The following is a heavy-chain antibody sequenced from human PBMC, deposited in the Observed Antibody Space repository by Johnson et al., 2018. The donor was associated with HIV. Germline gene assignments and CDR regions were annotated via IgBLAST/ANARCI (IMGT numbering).Heavy chain of an antibody. CDR1: GFTFSRYG. J-gene: IGHJ3*02. D-gene: IGHD1-1*01. Sequence: QVQLVESGGGVVQPGRSLRLSCAASGFTFSRYGMHWVRQAPGKGLEWVAVIWYDGSNKYYADSVKGRFTISRDNSKNTLFLQVNSLTVEDTAVYYCARGGVWNDFDAFDIWGQGTMVTVSS. CDR3: ARGGVWNDFDAFDI. V-gene: IGHV3-33*01. CDR2: IWYDGSNK.